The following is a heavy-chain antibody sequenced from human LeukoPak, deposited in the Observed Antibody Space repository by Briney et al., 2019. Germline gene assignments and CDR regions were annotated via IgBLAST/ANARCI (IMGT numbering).Heavy chain of an antibody. Sequence: GGSLRLSCAASGFTFSSYAMHWVRQAPGKGLEWVAVISYDGSNKYYADSVKGRFTISRVNSKNTLYLQMNSLRAEDTAVYYCAREKPITIFGVVMMGAFDIWGQGTMVTVSS. CDR2: ISYDGSNK. V-gene: IGHV3-30*01. J-gene: IGHJ3*02. CDR1: GFTFSSYA. CDR3: AREKPITIFGVVMMGAFDI. D-gene: IGHD3-3*01.